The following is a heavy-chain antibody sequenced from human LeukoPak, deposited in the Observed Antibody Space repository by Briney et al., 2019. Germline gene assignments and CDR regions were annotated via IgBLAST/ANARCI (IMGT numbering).Heavy chain of an antibody. D-gene: IGHD1-26*01. V-gene: IGHV4-39*01. CDR3: ARLSLIVGGIDY. CDR1: GGSISSSSYY. CDR2: VYYSGST. J-gene: IGHJ4*02. Sequence: SETLSLTCSVSGGSISSSSYYWGWIRQPPGKGLEWIESVYYSGSTYYNLSLKSRLTISVDTSKNQFSLKLSSVTAADTAVYYCARLSLIVGGIDYWGQGTLVTVSS.